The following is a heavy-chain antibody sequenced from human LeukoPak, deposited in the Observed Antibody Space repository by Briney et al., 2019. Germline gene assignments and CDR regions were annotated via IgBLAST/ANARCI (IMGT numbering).Heavy chain of an antibody. D-gene: IGHD3-22*01. CDR3: ARDRSSGYNWFYP. J-gene: IGHJ5*02. CDR1: GFTFSSYW. Sequence: GGSLRLSCAASGFTFSSYWMHWVRQAPGKGLEWVSRISNDGSSTSYADSVKGRFTISRDKAKNTLYLQMNSLRAEDTAVYYCARDRSSGYNWFYPWGQGTLVTVSS. CDR2: ISNDGSST. V-gene: IGHV3-74*01.